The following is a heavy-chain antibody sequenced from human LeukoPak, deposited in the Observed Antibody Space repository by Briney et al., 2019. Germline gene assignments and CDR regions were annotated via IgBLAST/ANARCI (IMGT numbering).Heavy chain of an antibody. V-gene: IGHV1-18*01. CDR3: ARDKYYYGSGSYSGYYMDV. CDR2: ISAYNGNT. J-gene: IGHJ6*03. CDR1: GYTYTGYG. D-gene: IGHD3-10*01. Sequence: ASVKVSCKASGYTYTGYGISWVRQAPGQGLEWMGWISAYNGNTNYAQKLQGRVTMTRDMSTSTVYMELSGLRSDDTAVYYCARDKYYYGSGSYSGYYMDVWGKGTTVTVSS.